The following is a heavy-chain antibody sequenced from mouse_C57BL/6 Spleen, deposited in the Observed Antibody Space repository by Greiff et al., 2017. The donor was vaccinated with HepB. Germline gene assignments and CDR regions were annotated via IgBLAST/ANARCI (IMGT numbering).Heavy chain of an antibody. Sequence: QVQLQQSGPELVKPGASVKISCKASGYAFSSSWMNWVKQRPGKGLEWIGRIYPGDGDTNYNGKFKGKATLTADKSSSTAYMQLSSLTSEDSAVYFCASDDSLYYYAMDYWGQGTSVTVSS. CDR2: IYPGDGDT. CDR1: GYAFSSSW. D-gene: IGHD2-4*01. CDR3: ASDDSLYYYAMDY. J-gene: IGHJ4*01. V-gene: IGHV1-82*01.